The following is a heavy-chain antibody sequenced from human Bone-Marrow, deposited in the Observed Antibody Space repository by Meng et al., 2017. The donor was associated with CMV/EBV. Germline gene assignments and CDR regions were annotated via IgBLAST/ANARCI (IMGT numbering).Heavy chain of an antibody. CDR2: ISSSSSYI. CDR3: ARDPSGVRGSNAALDI. D-gene: IGHD2-8*01. V-gene: IGHV3-21*01. CDR1: GFTFSSYS. J-gene: IGHJ3*02. Sequence: GGSLRLSCAASGFTFSSYSMNWVRQAPGKGLEWVSSISSSSSYIYYADSVKGRFTISRDNAKNSLYLQVDSLSAEDTAVYYCARDPSGVRGSNAALDIWGQGTLVTVSS.